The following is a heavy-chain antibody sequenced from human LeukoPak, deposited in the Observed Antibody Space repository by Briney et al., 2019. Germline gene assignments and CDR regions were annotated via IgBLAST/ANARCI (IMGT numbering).Heavy chain of an antibody. Sequence: GGSLRLSCAASGFSFSNYAMQWVRQTPGKGLEWVAVISNDGSKKSYADSVKGRFTISRDNAKNSLYLQMNSLRAEDTAVYYCARVVDYGDRPIDYWGQGTLVTVSS. CDR3: ARVVDYGDRPIDY. V-gene: IGHV3-30*04. CDR2: ISNDGSKK. D-gene: IGHD4-17*01. CDR1: GFSFSNYA. J-gene: IGHJ4*02.